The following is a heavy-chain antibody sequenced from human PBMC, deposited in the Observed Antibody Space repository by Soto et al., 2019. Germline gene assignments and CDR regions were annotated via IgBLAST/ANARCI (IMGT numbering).Heavy chain of an antibody. Sequence: QVQLVESGGGLVQPGGSLRLSCAASGFTFSDYYMSWIRQAPGKGLEWVSYISSSGSTIYYADSVKGRFTISRDNAKNALYLQMNSLRAEDTAVYYCAIGITYYDFWSGYYPDYYYYMDVWGKGTTVTVSS. J-gene: IGHJ6*03. V-gene: IGHV3-11*01. CDR2: ISSSGSTI. CDR3: AIGITYYDFWSGYYPDYYYYMDV. CDR1: GFTFSDYY. D-gene: IGHD3-3*01.